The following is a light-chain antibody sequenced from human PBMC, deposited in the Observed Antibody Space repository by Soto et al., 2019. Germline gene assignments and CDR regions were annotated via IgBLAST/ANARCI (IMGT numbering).Light chain of an antibody. J-gene: IGKJ3*01. Sequence: IQLTQSPSSLSASVGDRVTITCRASQDINYYLAWYQQKPGTAPKLLIYAASTLQSGVPSRFSGSRSGTDFPLTISSLQPEDFATYYCQPLDSYPRTFGPGTKVDIK. CDR3: QPLDSYPRT. V-gene: IGKV1-9*01. CDR1: QDINYY. CDR2: AAS.